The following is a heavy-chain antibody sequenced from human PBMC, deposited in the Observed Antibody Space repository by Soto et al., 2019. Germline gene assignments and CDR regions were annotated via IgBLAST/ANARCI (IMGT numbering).Heavy chain of an antibody. Sequence: KPSETLSLTCAVYGGSFSGYYWSWIRQPPGKGLEWIGEINHSGSTNYNPSLKSRVTISVDTSKNQFSLKLSSVTAADTAVYYCARVHYDFWSGYYKGYYYYYGMDVWGQGTTVT. CDR2: INHSGST. V-gene: IGHV4-34*01. D-gene: IGHD3-3*01. CDR3: ARVHYDFWSGYYKGYYYYYGMDV. CDR1: GGSFSGYY. J-gene: IGHJ6*02.